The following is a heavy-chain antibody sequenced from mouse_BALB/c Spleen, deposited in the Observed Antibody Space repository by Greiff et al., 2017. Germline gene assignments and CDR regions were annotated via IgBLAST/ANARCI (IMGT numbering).Heavy chain of an antibody. CDR2: ISYSGST. CDR3: ARQLGLRYYAMDY. V-gene: IGHV3-8*02. CDR1: GDSITSGY. Sequence: DVQLQESGPSLVKPSQTLSLTCSVTGDSITSGYWNWIRKFPGNKLEYMGYISYSGSTYYNPSLKSRISITRDTSKNQYYLQLNSVTTEDTATYYCARQLGLRYYAMDYWGQGTSVTVSS. D-gene: IGHD3-1*01. J-gene: IGHJ4*01.